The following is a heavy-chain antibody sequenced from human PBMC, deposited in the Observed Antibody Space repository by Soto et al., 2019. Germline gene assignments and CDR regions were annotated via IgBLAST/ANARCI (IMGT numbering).Heavy chain of an antibody. CDR3: ARDRSSGYSYSTDY. J-gene: IGHJ4*02. D-gene: IGHD5-18*01. V-gene: IGHV1-18*01. Sequence: XSVKVSYKSSGYPFTHYGITLIRQAPGQGLEWMGWISPYNGNTNYAQKLQGRVTMTTDTSTSTAYMELRSLRSDDTAVYYCARDRSSGYSYSTDYWGQGTLVTVSS. CDR1: GYPFTHYG. CDR2: ISPYNGNT.